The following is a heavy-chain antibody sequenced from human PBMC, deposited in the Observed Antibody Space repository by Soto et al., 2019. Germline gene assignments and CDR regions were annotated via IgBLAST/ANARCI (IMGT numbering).Heavy chain of an antibody. D-gene: IGHD5-12*01. CDR1: GGSISSGGYY. Sequence: TLSLTCTVSGGSISSGGYYWSWIRQHPGKGLEWIGYIYYSGSTYYNPSLKSRVTISVDTSISTAFMELSSLRSEDTALYYCARGKLATLTDFWGQGTLVTVSS. CDR3: ARGKLATLTDF. V-gene: IGHV4-31*03. J-gene: IGHJ4*02. CDR2: IYYSGST.